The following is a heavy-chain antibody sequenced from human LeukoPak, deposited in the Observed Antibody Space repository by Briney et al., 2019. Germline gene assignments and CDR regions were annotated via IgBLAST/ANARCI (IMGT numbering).Heavy chain of an antibody. CDR1: GYTFNSYW. V-gene: IGHV5-51*01. Sequence: GESLKISCKGSGYTFNSYWIGWVRQMPGAGLEWMGIIYPSDSDTRYRPSFQGQVTISADKSISTAYLQWSSLKSSDSAMYYCARRYGSALYGVFAYWGQGTLVIVSS. D-gene: IGHD6-19*01. CDR3: ARRYGSALYGVFAY. J-gene: IGHJ4*02. CDR2: IYPSDSDT.